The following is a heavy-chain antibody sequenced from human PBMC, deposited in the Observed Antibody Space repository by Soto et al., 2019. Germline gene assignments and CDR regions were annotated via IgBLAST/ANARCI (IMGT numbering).Heavy chain of an antibody. V-gene: IGHV4-34*01. Sequence: SETLSLTCAVYGGSFSGYYWSWIRQPPGKGLEWIGEINHSGSTNYNPSLKSRVTISVDTSKNQFSLKLSSVTAADTAVYYCARGVRSFAWLAPPRNYFDYWGQGTLVTVSS. D-gene: IGHD3-9*01. CDR3: ARGVRSFAWLAPPRNYFDY. J-gene: IGHJ4*02. CDR2: INHSGST. CDR1: GGSFSGYY.